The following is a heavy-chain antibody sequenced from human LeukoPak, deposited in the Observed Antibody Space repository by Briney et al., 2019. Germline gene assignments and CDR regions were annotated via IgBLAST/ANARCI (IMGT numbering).Heavy chain of an antibody. D-gene: IGHD1-26*01. CDR1: GGSISSSNW. J-gene: IGHJ3*02. CDR3: ATDLREPHDAFDI. CDR2: IYHSGST. V-gene: IGHV4-4*02. Sequence: PSETLSLTCAVSGGSISSSNWWSWVRQPPGKGLEWIGEIYHSGSTNYNPSLKSRVTISVDKSKNQFSLKLSSVTAADTAVYYCATDLREPHDAFDIWGQGTLVTVSS.